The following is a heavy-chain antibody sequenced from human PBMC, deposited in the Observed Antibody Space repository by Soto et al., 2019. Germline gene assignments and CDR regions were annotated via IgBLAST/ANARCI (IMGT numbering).Heavy chain of an antibody. Sequence: QVQLVESGGGVVQPGRSLRLSCAASGFTFSSYAMHWVRQAPGKGLEWVAVISYDGSNKYYADSVKGRFTISRDNSKDTRYLQMNSLRGDDTAVYYCESDRLLWGYYYGMDVWGQGTTVNVSS. V-gene: IGHV3-30-3*01. J-gene: IGHJ6*02. CDR2: ISYDGSNK. CDR3: ESDRLLWGYYYGMDV. D-gene: IGHD2-15*01. CDR1: GFTFSSYA.